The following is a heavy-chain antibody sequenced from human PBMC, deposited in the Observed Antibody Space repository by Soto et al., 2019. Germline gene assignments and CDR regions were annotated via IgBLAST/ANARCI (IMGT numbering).Heavy chain of an antibody. D-gene: IGHD6-13*01. CDR3: ASTYSTSWYWFDP. CDR1: GFSLSNAGLG. J-gene: IGHJ5*02. V-gene: IGHV2-26*04. CDR2: IFSNDEK. Sequence: QVTVKESGPVLVKPTETLTLTCTVSGFSLSNAGLGVSWIRQPPGKALEWLAHIFSNDEKSYSTSLKSRLTISKEPSKSQVVLTMTNMDPVDTATYYCASTYSTSWYWFDPWGQGTLVTVSS.